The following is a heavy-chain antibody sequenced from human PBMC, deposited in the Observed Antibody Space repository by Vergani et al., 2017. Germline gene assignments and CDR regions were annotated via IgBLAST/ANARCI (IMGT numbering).Heavy chain of an antibody. J-gene: IGHJ1*01. D-gene: IGHD4-17*01. CDR1: GFTFSSYG. CDR2: ISYDGSNK. Sequence: QVQLVESGGGVVQPGRSLRLSCAASGFTFSSYGMHWVRQAPGKGLEWVAVISYDGSNKYYADSVKGRFTISRDNSKNTLYLQMNSLRAEDTAVYYCAKDRHTMTTYFQHWGQGTLVTVSS. CDR3: AKDRHTMTTYFQH. V-gene: IGHV3-30*18.